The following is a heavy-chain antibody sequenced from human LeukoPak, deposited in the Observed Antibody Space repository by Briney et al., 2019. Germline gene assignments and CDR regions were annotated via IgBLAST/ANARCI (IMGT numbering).Heavy chain of an antibody. V-gene: IGHV3-30*02. Sequence: GGSLRLSCAASGFTFRNYGMHWVRRAPGKGLEWVAFIRYDSSSQYADSVKGRFTVSRDNSKNSAFVQMNSLRPEDTAVYYCAKETGDLSAFDVWGQGTRVTVSS. D-gene: IGHD7-27*01. CDR1: GFTFRNYG. CDR3: AKETGDLSAFDV. CDR2: IRYDSSSQ. J-gene: IGHJ3*01.